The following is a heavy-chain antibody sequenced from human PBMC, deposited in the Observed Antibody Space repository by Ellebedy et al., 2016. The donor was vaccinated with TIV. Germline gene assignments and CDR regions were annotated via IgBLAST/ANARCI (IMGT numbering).Heavy chain of an antibody. CDR1: GFTFSNHE. CDR3: ARASGSGYYYAIDY. CDR2: ISSSGSTT. V-gene: IGHV3-48*03. D-gene: IGHD3-22*01. Sequence: GESLKISCAASGFTFSNHEMNWVRQAPGKGLERVSYISSSGSTTYYTDSVKGRFSISRDNAKNSLYLQMNSLRSEDTAVYYCARASGSGYYYAIDYWGPGTLVTVSS. J-gene: IGHJ4*02.